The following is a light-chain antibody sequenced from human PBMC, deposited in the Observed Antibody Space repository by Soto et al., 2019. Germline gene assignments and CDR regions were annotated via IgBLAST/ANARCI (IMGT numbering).Light chain of an antibody. Sequence: EIVLTQSPASLSLSPGERATLSCRASQSVDSSLVWYQQKPGQAPRLLIFGASNMATGIPVRFSGSGSGTDITLTINSLEPDDFAVYYCQQRDSWPITFGQGTRLEIK. CDR1: QSVDSS. J-gene: IGKJ5*01. CDR3: QQRDSWPIT. V-gene: IGKV3-11*01. CDR2: GAS.